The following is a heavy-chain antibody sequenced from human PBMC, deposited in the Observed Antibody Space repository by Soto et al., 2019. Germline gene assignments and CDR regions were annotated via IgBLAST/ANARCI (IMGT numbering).Heavy chain of an antibody. J-gene: IGHJ4*02. CDR3: ARSPTHLQLWSLIFDY. Sequence: RGESLKISCKGCGYSFTSYWIGWVRQMPGKGLEWMGIIYPGDSDTRYSPSFQGQVTISADKSVSTAYLQWSSLKASDTAMYYCARSPTHLQLWSLIFDYWGQGTLATVSS. CDR2: IYPGDSDT. V-gene: IGHV5-51*01. D-gene: IGHD5-18*01. CDR1: GYSFTSYW.